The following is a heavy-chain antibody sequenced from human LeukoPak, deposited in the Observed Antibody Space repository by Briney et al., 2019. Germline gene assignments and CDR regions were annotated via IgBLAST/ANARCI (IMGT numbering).Heavy chain of an antibody. CDR2: ISGSGGST. CDR3: AKDNCSGGSCDFDY. Sequence: GGSLRLSCAASGFTFSSYAMSWVRQAPGKGLEWASAISGSGGSTYYADSVKGRFTISRDNSKNTLYLQMNSLRAEDTAVYYCAKDNCSGGSCDFDYWGQGTLVTVSS. V-gene: IGHV3-23*01. CDR1: GFTFSSYA. J-gene: IGHJ4*02. D-gene: IGHD2-15*01.